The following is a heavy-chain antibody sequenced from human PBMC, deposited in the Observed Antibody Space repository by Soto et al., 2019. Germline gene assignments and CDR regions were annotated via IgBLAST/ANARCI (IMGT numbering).Heavy chain of an antibody. CDR2: ISTYSGNT. CDR3: AREGGGY. Sequence: QVHLVQSRAEVKKPGASVRVSCKASGYTFSSYGIIWVRQAPGQGLEWMGWISTYSGNTNYAQKLHGRVTMTTDTYTSTAYMELRSLRFDDTAVYYCAREGGGYWGQGTLVTVSS. J-gene: IGHJ4*02. CDR1: GYTFSSYG. V-gene: IGHV1-18*04. D-gene: IGHD3-16*01.